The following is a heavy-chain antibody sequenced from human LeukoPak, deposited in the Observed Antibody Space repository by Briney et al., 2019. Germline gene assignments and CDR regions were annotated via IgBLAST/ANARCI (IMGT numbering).Heavy chain of an antibody. CDR2: INTDGSSA. D-gene: IGHD3-10*01. CDR3: ARAQLYYHGSGSYYTPTDY. V-gene: IGHV3-74*01. J-gene: IGHJ4*02. CDR1: GFTFSSYW. Sequence: PGGCLRLSCVVSGFTFSSYWMHWVRQAPGKGLVWVSRINTDGSSAKYADSVKGRFSISRDNAKNTLYLQMDSLRAEDTAVYYCARAQLYYHGSGSYYTPTDYWGQGTLVAVSS.